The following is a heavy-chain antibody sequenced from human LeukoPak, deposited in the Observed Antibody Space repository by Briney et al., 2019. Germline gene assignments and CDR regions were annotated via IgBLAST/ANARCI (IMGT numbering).Heavy chain of an antibody. CDR1: GFTFYVYA. V-gene: IGHV3-9*01. D-gene: IGHD3-10*01. J-gene: IGHJ4*02. Sequence: GGSLRLSCAASGFTFYVYAMHWVRHAPGKGLEWVSGISWNSGSIDYADAVKGRFTISRDNAKNSLYLQMNSLRAEDTALYYCAKAPSDPYYGSGSYYNLGWYFDYWGQGTLVTVSS. CDR2: ISWNSGSI. CDR3: AKAPSDPYYGSGSYYNLGWYFDY.